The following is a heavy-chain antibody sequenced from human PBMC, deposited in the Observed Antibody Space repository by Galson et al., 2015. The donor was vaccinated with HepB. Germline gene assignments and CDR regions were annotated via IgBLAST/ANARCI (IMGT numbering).Heavy chain of an antibody. Sequence: SVKVSCKASGYTFISYDINWVRQATGQGLEWMGWMNPNSGNTGSAQKFQGRVTMTRNSSISTAYMELSSLRSEDTAVYYCARGGWGYSESRGQPYDYWGQGTLVTVSS. J-gene: IGHJ4*02. CDR2: MNPNSGNT. D-gene: IGHD3-22*01. CDR1: GYTFISYD. CDR3: ARGGWGYSESRGQPYDY. V-gene: IGHV1-8*01.